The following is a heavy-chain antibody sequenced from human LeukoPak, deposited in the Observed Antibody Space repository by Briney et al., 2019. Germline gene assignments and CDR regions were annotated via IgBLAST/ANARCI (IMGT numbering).Heavy chain of an antibody. Sequence: GGSLRLSCAASGVTFSSYAMHWVRQAPGKGLEWVAVISYDGSNKYYADSVKGRFTISRDNSKNTLYLQMNSLRAEDTAVYYCASTNYYGSGSYWGGVFDYWGQGTLVTVSS. CDR3: ASTNYYGSGSYWGGVFDY. CDR1: GVTFSSYA. V-gene: IGHV3-30-3*01. D-gene: IGHD3-10*01. J-gene: IGHJ4*02. CDR2: ISYDGSNK.